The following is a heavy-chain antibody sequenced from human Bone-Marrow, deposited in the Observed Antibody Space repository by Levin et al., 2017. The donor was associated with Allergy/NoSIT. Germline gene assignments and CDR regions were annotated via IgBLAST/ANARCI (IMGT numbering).Heavy chain of an antibody. Sequence: TGGSLRLSCAASGFTFSSYAMSWVRQAPGKGLEWVSAISGSGGSTYYADSVKGRFTISRDNSKNTLYLQMNSLRAEDTAVYYCAKPANCSSTSRGTMSIAPYYYYGMDGWGQGTTVTVSS. V-gene: IGHV3-23*01. CDR3: AKPANCSSTSRGTMSIAPYYYYGMDG. J-gene: IGHJ6*02. CDR2: ISGSGGST. D-gene: IGHD2-2*01. CDR1: GFTFSSYA.